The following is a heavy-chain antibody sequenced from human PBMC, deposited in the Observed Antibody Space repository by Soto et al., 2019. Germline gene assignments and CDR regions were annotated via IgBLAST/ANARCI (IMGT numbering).Heavy chain of an antibody. CDR3: ATCLGLRYYYYGMDV. D-gene: IGHD5-18*01. J-gene: IGHJ6*02. Sequence: ASVKVSCKASGYTFTSYDINWVRQAPGQRLEWMGWINAGNGNTKYSQKFQGRVTITRDTSASTAYMELSGLRSEDTAVYYCATCLGLRYYYYGMDVWGHGTTVTVSS. V-gene: IGHV1-3*01. CDR1: GYTFTSYD. CDR2: INAGNGNT.